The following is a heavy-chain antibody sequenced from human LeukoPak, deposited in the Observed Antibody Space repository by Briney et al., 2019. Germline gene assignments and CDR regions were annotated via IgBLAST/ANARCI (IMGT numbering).Heavy chain of an antibody. Sequence: ASVKVSCKASGYTFASYGMSWVRQAPGQGLEWGGWISAYTGDTKHAQKFQDRVTLATVASTDTAHMALRRLTYDVTAIYYCAREGYCSGGSCLRIARVDYHMDVWGKGTTVTVSS. J-gene: IGHJ6*03. CDR2: ISAYTGDT. D-gene: IGHD2-15*01. CDR3: AREGYCSGGSCLRIARVDYHMDV. CDR1: GYTFASYG. V-gene: IGHV1-18*04.